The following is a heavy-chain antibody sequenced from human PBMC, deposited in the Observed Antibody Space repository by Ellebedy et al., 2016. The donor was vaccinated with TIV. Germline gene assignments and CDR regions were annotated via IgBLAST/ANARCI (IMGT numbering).Heavy chain of an antibody. CDR1: GFTFSTFA. D-gene: IGHD6-13*01. J-gene: IGHJ4*02. CDR2: ISASGGST. Sequence: GGSLRLSXAASGFTFSTFAMSWVRQAPGKGLEWISPISASGGSTHYADSVKGRFTISRDNSKDTLYLQMSSLRAEDTAVYYCARAYTSSYYGPLQYWGQGVLVTVSS. V-gene: IGHV3-23*01. CDR3: ARAYTSSYYGPLQY.